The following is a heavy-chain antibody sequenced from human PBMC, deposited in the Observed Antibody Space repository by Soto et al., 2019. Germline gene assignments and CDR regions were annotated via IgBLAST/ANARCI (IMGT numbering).Heavy chain of an antibody. V-gene: IGHV3-23*01. Sequence: GGSLRLSCAASGFTFSSYPMSWVRRAPGKGLECVSSISRSDGTTNYADSVKGRFTISRDNSKNTLYLEMNSLRVEDTAVYYCARDSWGVTYSEYFQHWGQGALVTVSS. CDR3: ARDSWGVTYSEYFQH. CDR2: ISRSDGTT. D-gene: IGHD1-26*01. CDR1: GFTFSSYP. J-gene: IGHJ1*01.